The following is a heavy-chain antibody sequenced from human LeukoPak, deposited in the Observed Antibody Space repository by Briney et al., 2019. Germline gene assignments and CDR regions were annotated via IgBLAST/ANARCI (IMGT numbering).Heavy chain of an antibody. J-gene: IGHJ4*02. Sequence: GGSLRLSCAASGFTFSSYAMSWVRQAPGKGLGWVSAISGSGGNTYYADSVKGRFTISRDNSKNTLYLQMNSLRAEDTAVYYCAKKPQDYINYYFDYWGQGTLVTVSS. CDR1: GFTFSSYA. V-gene: IGHV3-23*01. D-gene: IGHD4-11*01. CDR2: ISGSGGNT. CDR3: AKKPQDYINYYFDY.